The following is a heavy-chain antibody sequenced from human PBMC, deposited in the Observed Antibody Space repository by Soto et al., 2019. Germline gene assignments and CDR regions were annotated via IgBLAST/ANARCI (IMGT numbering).Heavy chain of an antibody. V-gene: IGHV3-33*01. Sequence: GGSLRLSCAASGFTFSSYGMHWVRQAPGMGLEWVAVIWYDGSIEYYADSVKGRFTISRDNSNNTLYLQMNSLRAEDTAVYYCARDSRSWSGNYLVHFQHWGQGTLVTVSS. CDR3: ARDSRSWSGNYLVHFQH. CDR2: IWYDGSIE. J-gene: IGHJ1*01. CDR1: GFTFSSYG. D-gene: IGHD1-26*01.